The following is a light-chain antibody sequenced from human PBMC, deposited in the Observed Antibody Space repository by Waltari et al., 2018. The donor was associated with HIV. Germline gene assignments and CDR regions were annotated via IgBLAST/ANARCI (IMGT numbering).Light chain of an antibody. J-gene: IGKJ1*01. CDR2: KES. Sequence: DIQMTQSPPTLSASVGDRVTITCRASQSVSSSLAWYQQKPGKAPNLLIFKESSLPNGVPPRFSGSGSGTDFTLTISGLQPDDFATYYCQQYLTFSRTFGQGTQV. V-gene: IGKV1-5*03. CDR3: QQYLTFSRT. CDR1: QSVSSS.